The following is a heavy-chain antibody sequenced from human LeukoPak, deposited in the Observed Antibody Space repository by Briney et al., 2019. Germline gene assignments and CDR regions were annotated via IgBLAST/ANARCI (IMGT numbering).Heavy chain of an antibody. V-gene: IGHV3-23*01. CDR1: GFTFNSDA. J-gene: IGHJ4*02. D-gene: IGHD6-19*01. CDR2: ISASGASP. CDR3: AKRAVAGTYYFDY. Sequence: PGGSLRLSCAASGFTFNSDAMGWVRQAPGKGLEWVSIISASGASPYYADSVKGRFTISRDNSKNTLYLKMNSLRAEDTAVYYCAKRAVAGTYYFDYWGQGTLVTVSS.